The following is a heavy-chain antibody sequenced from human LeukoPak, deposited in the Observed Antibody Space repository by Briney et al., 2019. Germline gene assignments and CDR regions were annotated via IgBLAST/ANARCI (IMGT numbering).Heavy chain of an antibody. J-gene: IGHJ6*03. V-gene: IGHV3-49*04. CDR2: IRSKPYGGAT. D-gene: IGHD6-19*01. CDR1: GFTFGDNG. CDR3: SSALPGRPYYYMDV. Sequence: PGGSLRLSCTASGFTFGDNGVNWVRQAPGKGLEWVGFIRSKPYGGATEYAASVKGRFTISRGDSKDIAYLQMDSLKAEDTAVYYCSSALPGRPYYYMDVWGKGTTVTISS.